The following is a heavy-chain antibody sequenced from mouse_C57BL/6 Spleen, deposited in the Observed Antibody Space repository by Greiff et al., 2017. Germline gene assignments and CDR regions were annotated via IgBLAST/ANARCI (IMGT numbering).Heavy chain of an antibody. J-gene: IGHJ1*03. CDR2: ISSGGSYT. D-gene: IGHD1-1*01. Sequence: EVKVVESGGDLVKPGGSLKLSCAASGFTFSSYGMSWVRQTPDKRLEWVATISSGGSYTYYPDSVKGRFTISRDNATNTLYLQMSSLKSEDTAMFYCAPDYYGSSYWYFDVWRTGTTVTVSS. CDR1: GFTFSSYG. V-gene: IGHV5-6*01. CDR3: APDYYGSSYWYFDV.